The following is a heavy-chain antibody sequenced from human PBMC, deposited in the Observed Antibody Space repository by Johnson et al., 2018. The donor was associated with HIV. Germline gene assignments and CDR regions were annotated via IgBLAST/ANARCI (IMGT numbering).Heavy chain of an antibody. CDR1: GFTFSDYD. D-gene: IGHD6-19*01. J-gene: IGHJ3*02. CDR2: IGSAGDT. Sequence: AQMVESGGGLVKPGGSLRLSCAASGFTFSDYDMHWVRQATGEGLEWVSAIGSAGDTYYPGSVKGRFTISRDNAKNTLYLQMNSLRAEDTAVYYCARDKAVGYSSGWHAFDIWGQGTMVTVSS. CDR3: ARDKAVGYSSGWHAFDI. V-gene: IGHV3-13*01.